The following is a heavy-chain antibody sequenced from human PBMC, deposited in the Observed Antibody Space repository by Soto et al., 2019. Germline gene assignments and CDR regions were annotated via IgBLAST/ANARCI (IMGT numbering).Heavy chain of an antibody. Sequence: EVQLVESGGGLVKPGGSLRLSCAASGFTFSSYSMNWVRQAPGKGLEWVSSISCSTSYIYYADSVKGRFTISRNNAKNSLYLQVYSLRAVDSAVYYCARVLDYSDRYCCYGIVVWCQGTTVTVSS. J-gene: IGHJ6*02. V-gene: IGHV3-21*01. CDR3: ARVLDYSDRYCCYGIVV. CDR2: ISCSTSYI. D-gene: IGHD3-16*01. CDR1: GFTFSSYS.